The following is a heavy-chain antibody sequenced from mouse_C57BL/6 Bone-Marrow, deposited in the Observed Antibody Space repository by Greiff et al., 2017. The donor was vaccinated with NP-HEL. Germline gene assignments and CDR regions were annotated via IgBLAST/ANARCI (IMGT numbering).Heavy chain of an antibody. Sequence: EVMLVESGGDLVKPGGSLKLSCAASGFTFSSYGMSWVRQTPDKRLEWVATISSGGSYTYYPASVKGRFTITRDNAKNTLYLQMSSLKSEDTAMYYCARRGIRDYYAMDYWGQGTSVTVSS. CDR2: ISSGGSYT. D-gene: IGHD2-4*01. CDR3: ARRGIRDYYAMDY. CDR1: GFTFSSYG. V-gene: IGHV5-6*02. J-gene: IGHJ4*01.